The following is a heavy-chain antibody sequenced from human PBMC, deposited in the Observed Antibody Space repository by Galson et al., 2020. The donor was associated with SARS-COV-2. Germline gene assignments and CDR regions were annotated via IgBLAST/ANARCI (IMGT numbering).Heavy chain of an antibody. CDR3: ARGGMSTMVRGVINYYYYMDV. CDR2: IGTAGDT. CDR1: GFTFSSYD. V-gene: IGHV3-13*01. D-gene: IGHD3-10*01. Sequence: GGSLRLSCAASGFTFSSYDMHWVRQAPGKGLEWVSAIGTAGDTYYPGSVKGRFTISRENAKNSLYLQMNSLRAGDTAVYYCARGGMSTMVRGVINYYYYMDVWGKGTTVTVSS. J-gene: IGHJ6*03.